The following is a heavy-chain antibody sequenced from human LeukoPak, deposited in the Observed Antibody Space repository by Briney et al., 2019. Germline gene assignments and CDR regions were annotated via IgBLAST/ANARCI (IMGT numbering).Heavy chain of an antibody. CDR3: ARDLPRASLYYYGMDV. D-gene: IGHD3-10*01. CDR1: GFTVSSNY. CDR2: IYSGGST. V-gene: IGHV3-66*01. Sequence: GVLRLSCAASGFTVSSNYMSWVRHAPGKGLEWGSVIYSGGSTYYAESVKGRFTISRDNSKNTLDLQMNSLRAEDTAVYYCARDLPRASLYYYGMDVWGQGTTVTVSS. J-gene: IGHJ6*02.